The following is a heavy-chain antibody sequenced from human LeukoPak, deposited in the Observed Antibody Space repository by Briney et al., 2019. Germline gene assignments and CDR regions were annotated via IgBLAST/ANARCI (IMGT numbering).Heavy chain of an antibody. V-gene: IGHV3-30*04. CDR3: ARDKGIVGATINWFDP. CDR1: GFTFRSYA. D-gene: IGHD1-26*01. CDR2: ISYDGSNK. J-gene: IGHJ5*02. Sequence: GGSLRLSCAASGFTFRSYAMHWVRQAPGKGLEWVAVISYDGSNKYYADSVKGRFTISRDNSKNTLYLQMNSLRAEDTAVYYCARDKGIVGATINWFDPWGQGTLVTVSS.